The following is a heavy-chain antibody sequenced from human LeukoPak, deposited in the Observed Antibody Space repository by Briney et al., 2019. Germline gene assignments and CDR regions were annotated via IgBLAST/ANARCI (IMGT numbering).Heavy chain of an antibody. CDR3: ARTIVNGYDYEYFQH. CDR1: GGTFSSYA. J-gene: IGHJ1*01. D-gene: IGHD5-12*01. CDR2: IIPIFGTA. Sequence: SVKVPCKASGGTFSSYAISWVRQAPGQGLEWMGGIIPIFGTANYAQKFQGRVTITADESTSTAYMELSSLRSEDTAVYYCARTIVNGYDYEYFQHWGQGTLVTVSS. V-gene: IGHV1-69*01.